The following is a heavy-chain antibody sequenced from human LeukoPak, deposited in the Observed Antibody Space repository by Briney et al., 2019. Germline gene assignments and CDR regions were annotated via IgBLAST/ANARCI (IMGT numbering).Heavy chain of an antibody. D-gene: IGHD3-22*01. CDR3: ARDMRYYYDSSGYYEHGFDI. J-gene: IGHJ3*02. CDR1: GGSINNYY. Sequence: SETLSLTCTVSGGSINNYYWSWIRQPPGKGLEWIGYIHNSGSTYYNPSLKSRVTVSVETSKNQFSLRLSSVTAADTAVYYCARDMRYYYDSSGYYEHGFDIWGQGTMVTVSA. V-gene: IGHV4-59*01. CDR2: IHNSGST.